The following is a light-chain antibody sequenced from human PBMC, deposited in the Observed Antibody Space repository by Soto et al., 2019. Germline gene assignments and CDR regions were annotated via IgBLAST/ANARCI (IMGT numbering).Light chain of an antibody. CDR1: QSISSW. V-gene: IGKV1-5*03. Sequence: DIQMTQSPSTLSASVGDRVTITCRASQSISSWLAWYQQKPGKAPKLLIYKASSLESGVPSSFSGSGSGTEFTLTISSLQPDDFATYYCQQYNSYPYTFRQGTKLEIK. CDR2: KAS. J-gene: IGKJ2*01. CDR3: QQYNSYPYT.